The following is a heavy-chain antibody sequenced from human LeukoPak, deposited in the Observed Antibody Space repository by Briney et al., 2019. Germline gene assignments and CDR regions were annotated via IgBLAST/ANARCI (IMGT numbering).Heavy chain of an antibody. CDR3: ARDSVGSGSYYDPNGDYGMDV. CDR2: ISAYNGNT. Sequence: ASVKVSCKASGYTFTSYGISWVRQAPGQGLEWMGWISAYNGNTNYAQKPQGRVTMTTDTSTSTAYMELRSLRSDDTAVYYCARDSVGSGSYYDPNGDYGMDVWGKGTTVTVSS. D-gene: IGHD3-10*01. J-gene: IGHJ6*04. CDR1: GYTFTSYG. V-gene: IGHV1-18*04.